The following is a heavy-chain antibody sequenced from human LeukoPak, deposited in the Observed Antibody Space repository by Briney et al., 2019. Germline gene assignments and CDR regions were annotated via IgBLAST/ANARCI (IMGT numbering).Heavy chain of an antibody. V-gene: IGHV1-18*01. Sequence: ASVKVSCKASGYTFTSYDINWVRQAPGQGLEWMGWISAYNGNTNYAQKLQGRVTMTTDTSTSTAYMELRSLRSDDTAVYYCARSWFGEFSFDYWGQGTLVTVSS. CDR2: ISAYNGNT. CDR1: GYTFTSYD. CDR3: ARSWFGEFSFDY. J-gene: IGHJ4*02. D-gene: IGHD3-10*01.